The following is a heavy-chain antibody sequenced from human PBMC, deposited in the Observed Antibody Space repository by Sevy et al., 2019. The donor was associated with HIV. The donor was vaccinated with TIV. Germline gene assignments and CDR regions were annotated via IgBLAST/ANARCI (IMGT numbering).Heavy chain of an antibody. D-gene: IGHD4-17*01. CDR3: ARDEQTYGDYDYFDY. V-gene: IGHV3-48*01. CDR2: ISRSSRTI. Sequence: GGSLRLSCAASGFTFSTYSMNWVRQAPGKGLEWVSYISRSSRTIFYADSVKGRFTISRDNAKKSLYLQMDSLTAEDTAVYYCARDEQTYGDYDYFDYWAQGTLVTVSS. J-gene: IGHJ4*02. CDR1: GFTFSTYS.